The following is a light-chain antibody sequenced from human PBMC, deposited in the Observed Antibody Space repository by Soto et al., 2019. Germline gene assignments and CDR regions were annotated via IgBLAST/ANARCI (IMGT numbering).Light chain of an antibody. J-gene: IGKJ1*01. V-gene: IGKV3-15*01. CDR1: QGVSSN. CDR2: VAS. Sequence: EIVMTQSPATLSVSPGEKATLSCRASQGVSSNLAWYQQKPGQVPRLLIYVASTRATGIPARFSGSGSGTEFTLTISSLQSEDFAVYYCQQYNNWPWTFGQGTKVEIK. CDR3: QQYNNWPWT.